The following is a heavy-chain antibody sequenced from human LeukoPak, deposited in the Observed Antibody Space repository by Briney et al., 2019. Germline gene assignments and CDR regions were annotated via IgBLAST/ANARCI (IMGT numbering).Heavy chain of an antibody. CDR2: ISAYNGNT. CDR3: ARDAQHYCSSTSCYGPRSGADYYYYYMDV. V-gene: IGHV1-18*01. J-gene: IGHJ6*03. CDR1: GYTFTSYG. Sequence: ASVKVSCKASGYTFTSYGISWVRQAPGQGLEWMGRISAYNGNTNYAQKLQGRVTMTTDTSTSTAYMELRSLRSDDTAVYYCARDAQHYCSSTSCYGPRSGADYYYYYMDVWGKGTTVTVSS. D-gene: IGHD2-2*01.